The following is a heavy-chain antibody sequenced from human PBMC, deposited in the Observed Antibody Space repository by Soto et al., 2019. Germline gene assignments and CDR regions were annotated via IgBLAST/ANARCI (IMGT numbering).Heavy chain of an antibody. CDR2: IYHSGST. CDR1: GVAISSGGYS. V-gene: IGHV4-30-2*01. D-gene: IGHD3-10*01. Sequence: QLQLQESGSGLVKPSQTLSLTCAVSGVAISSGGYSWSWIRQPPGKGLEWIGYIYHSGSTHYNPSLKSRVTISVDSSKNQFSLKLSSVTAADTAVYYCARVRRRLLWFGQLLSWFDPWGQGTLVIVSS. J-gene: IGHJ5*02. CDR3: ARVRRRLLWFGQLLSWFDP.